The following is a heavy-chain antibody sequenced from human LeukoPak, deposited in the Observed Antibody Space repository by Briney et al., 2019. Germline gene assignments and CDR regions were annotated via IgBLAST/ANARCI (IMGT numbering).Heavy chain of an antibody. CDR3: ARSYYYGSGAFDY. CDR2: INSDGSST. D-gene: IGHD3-10*01. J-gene: IGHJ4*02. Sequence: GGSLRLSCAASGFTFSSYWMHWVRQAPGKGLVWVSRINSDGSSTTYADSVKGRFTISRDNAKNTLYLQMNSLRAEDTAVYYCARSYYYGSGAFDYWGQGTLVTVSS. V-gene: IGHV3-74*01. CDR1: GFTFSSYW.